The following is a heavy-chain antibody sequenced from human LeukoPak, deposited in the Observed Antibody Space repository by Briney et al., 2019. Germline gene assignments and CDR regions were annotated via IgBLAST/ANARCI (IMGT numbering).Heavy chain of an antibody. CDR2: IHKDGSEE. CDR1: GFTFDTFW. V-gene: IGHV3-7*01. Sequence: GGSLRLSCAASGFTFDTFWMGWVRQAPGKGLEWVANIHKDGSEEYYVGSVKGRFTISRDNVKKSQYLQMNSLRADDTGVYYCAREGSAWADFWGQGTLVSVSS. J-gene: IGHJ4*02. D-gene: IGHD3-10*01. CDR3: AREGSAWADF.